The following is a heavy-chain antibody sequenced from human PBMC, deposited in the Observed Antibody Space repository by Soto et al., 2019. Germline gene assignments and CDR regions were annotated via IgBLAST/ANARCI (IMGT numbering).Heavy chain of an antibody. CDR1: GFTFSSYG. Sequence: GGSLRLSCAASGFTFSSYGMHWVRQAPGKGLEWVASISYDGSNKYSADSVKGRFTISRDNSTNTLNFQMNSLRAEDTAVYYCAKDSSSSWYESFDYWGQGTLVTVSS. CDR2: ISYDGSNK. CDR3: AKDSSSSWYESFDY. V-gene: IGHV3-30*18. J-gene: IGHJ4*02. D-gene: IGHD6-13*01.